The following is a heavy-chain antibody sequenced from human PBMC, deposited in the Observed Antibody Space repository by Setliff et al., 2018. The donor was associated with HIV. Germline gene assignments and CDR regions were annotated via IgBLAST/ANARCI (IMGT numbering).Heavy chain of an antibody. CDR3: ASMVRGVIRSSDY. D-gene: IGHD3-10*01. CDR2: IYYSGST. J-gene: IGHJ4*02. CDR1: GGSISSSSYY. V-gene: IGHV4-39*07. Sequence: SETLSLTCTVSGGSISSSSYYWGWIRQPPGKGLEWIGSIYYSGSTYYNPSLKSRVTISVDTSKNQFSLKLSAVTAADTAVYYCASMVRGVIRSSDYWGQGTLVTVSS.